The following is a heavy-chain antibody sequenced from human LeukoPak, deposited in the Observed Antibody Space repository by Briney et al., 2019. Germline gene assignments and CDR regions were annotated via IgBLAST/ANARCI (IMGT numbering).Heavy chain of an antibody. CDR3: AKGAPEYGGFDY. V-gene: IGHV3-30*02. CDR2: IRYDGSNK. Sequence: GGSLRLSCAASGFTFRSYGMHWVRQAPGKGLEWVAFIRYDGSNKYYADSVKGRFTISRDNSKNTLYLQMNSLRAEDTAVYYCAKGAPEYGGFDYWGQGTLVTVSS. CDR1: GFTFRSYG. J-gene: IGHJ4*02. D-gene: IGHD4/OR15-4a*01.